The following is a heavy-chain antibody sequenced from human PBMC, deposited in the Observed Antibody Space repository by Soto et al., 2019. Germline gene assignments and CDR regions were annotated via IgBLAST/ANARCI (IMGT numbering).Heavy chain of an antibody. CDR3: ARDDTTALFDF. Sequence: ADPLSLTCSVSTGSMRTYYETWIRQSTGKGVEWIGQICHTRTTKYNPPLGSRVNISLNKSRKQFSLKLDSVTAADMALYYCARDDTTALFDFWGQGTLVTVSS. D-gene: IGHD4-17*01. CDR1: TGSMRTYY. V-gene: IGHV4-59*01. CDR2: ICHTRTT. J-gene: IGHJ4*02.